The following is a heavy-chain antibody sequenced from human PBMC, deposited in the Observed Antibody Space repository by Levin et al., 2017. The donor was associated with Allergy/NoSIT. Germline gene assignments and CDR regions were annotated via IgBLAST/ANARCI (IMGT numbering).Heavy chain of an antibody. D-gene: IGHD1-1*01. CDR2: IYSSGSA. J-gene: IGHJ4*02. CDR1: GGSISSGSYY. V-gene: IGHV4-61*02. CDR3: ARAEVGWEH. Sequence: PSETLSLTCKVSGGSISSGSYYWSWIRQPAAKGLEWIGRIYSSGSANYNPSLKSRVTISVDTSKTQFSLKLSSVTAADTAVYECARAEVGWEHWGQGTLVTVSS.